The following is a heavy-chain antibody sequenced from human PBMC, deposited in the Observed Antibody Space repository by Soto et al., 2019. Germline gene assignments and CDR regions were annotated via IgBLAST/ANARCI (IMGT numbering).Heavy chain of an antibody. V-gene: IGHV1-69*06. D-gene: IGHD3-22*01. CDR1: RDTFDIYG. CDR3: ARGGIHFADSSGHASDS. J-gene: IGHJ4*02. CDR2: IIPIFETA. Sequence: QVELVQSGAEVKKPGSSVKVSCKASRDTFDIYGFNWVRQAPGEGLEWMGVIIPIFETADYAQKFQGRVSITADKSTSTAYMELGSLTSEDTAVYYCARGGIHFADSSGHASDSWGQGTLISVTS.